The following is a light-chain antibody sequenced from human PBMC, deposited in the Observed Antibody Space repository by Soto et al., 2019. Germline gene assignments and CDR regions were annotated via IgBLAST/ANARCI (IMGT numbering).Light chain of an antibody. V-gene: IGKV3-15*01. CDR1: QSVTSN. Sequence: EVVMTQSPGAVSVSPGERATLSCRASQSVTSNVAWYQQKPGQAPRLLIYRASARATGVPARFSGSGSGTDFTLTISSLEPEDFAIYYCQQYYSYLSITFGQGTRLEIK. J-gene: IGKJ5*01. CDR3: QQYYSYLSIT. CDR2: RAS.